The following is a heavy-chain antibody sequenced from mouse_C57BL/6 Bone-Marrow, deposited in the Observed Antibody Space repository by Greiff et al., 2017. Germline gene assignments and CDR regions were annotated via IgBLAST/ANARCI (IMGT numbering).Heavy chain of an antibody. CDR1: GYTFTDHT. D-gene: IGHD2-3*01. CDR2: IYPRDGST. Sequence: VQLQQSDAELVKPGASVKISCKVSGYTFTDHTIHWMKQRPEQGLEWIGYIYPRDGSTKYNEKFKGKAPLTADKSSSTASMQLNSLTSDDSAVYFCARGGYSYYFDYWGQGTTLTVSS. V-gene: IGHV1-78*01. CDR3: ARGGYSYYFDY. J-gene: IGHJ2*01.